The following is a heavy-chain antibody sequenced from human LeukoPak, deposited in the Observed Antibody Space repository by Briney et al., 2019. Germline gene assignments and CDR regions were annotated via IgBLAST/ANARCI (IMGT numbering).Heavy chain of an antibody. CDR2: IDYSAST. CDR3: ANADRFCSGSCHVPDAFDF. Sequence: PSETLSLTCTVSGGSISTYYWSWIRQPPGKGLEWIAYIDYSASTNYNPSLKSRVTISVDTSKNQFSLKLSSVTAADTAVYYCANADRFCSGSCHVPDAFDFWGQGTMVTVSS. J-gene: IGHJ3*01. V-gene: IGHV4-59*01. CDR1: GGSISTYY. D-gene: IGHD2-15*01.